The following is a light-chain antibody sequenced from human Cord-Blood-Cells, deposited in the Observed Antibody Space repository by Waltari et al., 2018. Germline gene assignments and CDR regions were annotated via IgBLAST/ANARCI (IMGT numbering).Light chain of an antibody. J-gene: IGKJ1*01. V-gene: IGKV1-39*01. CDR1: PSISSY. Sequence: IQITQSPASLSASVRDRVTITVRASPSISSYLNGYQQKPRKATKLLIYAASSLQSGVPSRISGSGSGTDFTLTISSLQPEDFATYYCQQSYSTPPGTFGQGTKVEIK. CDR3: QQSYSTPPGT. CDR2: AAS.